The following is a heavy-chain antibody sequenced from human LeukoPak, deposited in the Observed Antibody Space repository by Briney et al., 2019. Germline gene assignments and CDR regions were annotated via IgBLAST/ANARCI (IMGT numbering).Heavy chain of an antibody. D-gene: IGHD6-13*01. Sequence: SETLSLTCTVSGGSISSYYWSWIRQPPGKGLEWIGYIYYSGSTNYNPSLKSRVTISVDTSKNQFSLKLSSVTAADTAVYYCARAPYSSSWSYYGMDVWGQGTTVTVSS. J-gene: IGHJ6*02. CDR3: ARAPYSSSWSYYGMDV. CDR1: GGSISSYY. CDR2: IYYSGST. V-gene: IGHV4-59*08.